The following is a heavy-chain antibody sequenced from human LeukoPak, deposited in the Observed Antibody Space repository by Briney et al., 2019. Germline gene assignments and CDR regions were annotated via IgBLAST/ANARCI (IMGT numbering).Heavy chain of an antibody. Sequence: PGGSLRLSCAASGFTFSSYAMHWVRQAPGKGLEWVALISYDGSNKYYADSVKGRFTISRDNFKNKLYLQMNSLRAEDTAVYYCVRGEYYYDSSGRGFDLWGRGTLVTVSS. V-gene: IGHV3-30-3*01. D-gene: IGHD3-22*01. CDR1: GFTFSSYA. J-gene: IGHJ2*01. CDR3: VRGEYYYDSSGRGFDL. CDR2: ISYDGSNK.